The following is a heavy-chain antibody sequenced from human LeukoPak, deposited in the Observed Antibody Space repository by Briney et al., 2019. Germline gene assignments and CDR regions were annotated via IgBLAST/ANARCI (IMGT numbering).Heavy chain of an antibody. CDR2: ISSDGSSA. J-gene: IGHJ4*02. CDR3: AREGSSSWLTDY. Sequence: GGSLRLSCAASGFTFSSYWMHWVRQAPGKGLVWVSRISSDGSSATYADSVKGRFTISRDNAKNTLYLQMNSLRAEDTAVYYCAREGSSSWLTDYWGQGTLVTVSS. D-gene: IGHD6-13*01. V-gene: IGHV3-74*01. CDR1: GFTFSSYW.